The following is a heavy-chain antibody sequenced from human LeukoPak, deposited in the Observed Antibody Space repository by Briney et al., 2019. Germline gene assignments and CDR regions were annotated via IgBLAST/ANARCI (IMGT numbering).Heavy chain of an antibody. V-gene: IGHV5-51*01. CDR2: IYPGDSDT. D-gene: IGHD3-22*01. CDR1: GYSFTSYW. Sequence: GESLKISCKGSGYSFTSYWIGWVRRMPGKGLEWMGIIYPGDSDTRYSPSFQGQVTISADKSISTAYLQWSSLKASDTAMYYCARRPTYYYDSSGREFDYWGQGTLVTVSS. J-gene: IGHJ4*02. CDR3: ARRPTYYYDSSGREFDY.